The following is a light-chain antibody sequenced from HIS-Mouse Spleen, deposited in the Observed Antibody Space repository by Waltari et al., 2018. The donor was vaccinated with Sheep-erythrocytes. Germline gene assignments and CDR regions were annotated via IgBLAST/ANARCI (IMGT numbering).Light chain of an antibody. CDR1: SSDVGGYNY. V-gene: IGLV2-11*01. Sequence: QSALTQPRSVSGSPGQSVTLSCPGTSSDVGGYNYVSGYQHPPGKSPKLMIYDVRKRPSGVPDRFSGSKSGNTASLTISGLQAEDEADYYCCSYAGSYNHVFATGTKVTVL. J-gene: IGLJ1*01. CDR3: CSYAGSYNHV. CDR2: DVR.